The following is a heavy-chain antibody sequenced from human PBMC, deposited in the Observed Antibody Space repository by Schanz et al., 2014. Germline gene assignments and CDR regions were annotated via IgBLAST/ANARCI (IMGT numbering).Heavy chain of an antibody. CDR2: IVPIAGIT. CDR3: ARDQSPYTNSSDVRYFDY. Sequence: QVQLVQSGAEVKKPGASVRVSCKVSGYAFTTYGISWVRQAPGQGLEWMGWIVPIAGITNYAQRFQGRVTITADKSSDTAYMELRSLRSDDTAVYYCARDQSPYTNSSDVRYFDYWGQGSLVTVSS. D-gene: IGHD6-6*01. J-gene: IGHJ4*02. CDR1: GYAFTTYG. V-gene: IGHV1-18*01.